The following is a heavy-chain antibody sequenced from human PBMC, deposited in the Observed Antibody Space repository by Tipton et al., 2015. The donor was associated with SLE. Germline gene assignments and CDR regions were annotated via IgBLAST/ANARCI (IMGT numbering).Heavy chain of an antibody. CDR3: ARQSPMISTSRKFAP. D-gene: IGHD2/OR15-2a*01. Sequence: TLSLTCAVYGGSFSGYSWNWIRQPPGKGLEWIGNMFYTGRVYHNPSLKSRVTISVDTSKNHFSLNLTSVTAADTAVYYCARQSPMISTSRKFAPWGQGTLVIVSS. CDR2: MFYTGRV. CDR1: GGSFSGYS. V-gene: IGHV4-34*12. J-gene: IGHJ5*02.